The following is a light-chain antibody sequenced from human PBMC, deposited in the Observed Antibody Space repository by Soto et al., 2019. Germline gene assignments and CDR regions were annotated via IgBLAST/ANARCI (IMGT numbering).Light chain of an antibody. CDR3: QQYNSYSWT. CDR1: QSISNC. V-gene: IGKV1-5*03. Sequence: EIVMTQSPATLSVSPGERVTLSCRASQSISNCLAWYQQKPGKAPKLLIYTASSRDSGVSSRFSGSGSGTEFTLTISSLQPDDFATYYCQQYNSYSWTFGQGTKVDIK. CDR2: TAS. J-gene: IGKJ1*01.